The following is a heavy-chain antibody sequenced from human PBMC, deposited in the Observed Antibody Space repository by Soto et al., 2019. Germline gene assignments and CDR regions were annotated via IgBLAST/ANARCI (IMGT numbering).Heavy chain of an antibody. CDR3: ARERYDILTGRYFDY. CDR1: GGSISSYY. V-gene: IGHV4-59*01. CDR2: IHYSGST. D-gene: IGHD3-9*01. J-gene: IGHJ4*02. Sequence: SETLSLTCTVSGGSISSYYWSWIRQPPGKGLEWIGYIHYSGSTHYNPSLKSRVTISVDTSKNQFSLKLSSVTAADTAVYYCARERYDILTGRYFDYWGQGALVTVSS.